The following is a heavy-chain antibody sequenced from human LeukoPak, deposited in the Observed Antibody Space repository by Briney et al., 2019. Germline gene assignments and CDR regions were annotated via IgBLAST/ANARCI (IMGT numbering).Heavy chain of an antibody. V-gene: IGHV3-21*01. J-gene: IGHJ4*02. D-gene: IGHD3-22*01. CDR3: ARVPYYYDSSGYYYETFDY. Sequence: GGSLRLSCAASGFTFSSYSMNWVRQAPGKGLEWVSSISSSSSYIYYADSVKGRFTISRDNAKNSLYLQMNSLRAEDTAVYYCARVPYYYDSSGYYYETFDYWGQGTLVTVSS. CDR2: ISSSSSYI. CDR1: GFTFSSYS.